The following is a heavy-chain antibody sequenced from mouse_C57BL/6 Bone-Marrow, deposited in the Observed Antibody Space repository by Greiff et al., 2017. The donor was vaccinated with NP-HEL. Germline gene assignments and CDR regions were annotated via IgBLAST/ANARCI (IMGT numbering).Heavy chain of an antibody. CDR2: IWSGGST. CDR3: ARGRWAPYAMDY. V-gene: IGHV2-2*01. J-gene: IGHJ4*01. D-gene: IGHD1-1*02. Sequence: QVQLQQSGPGLVQPSQSLSITCTVSGFSLTSYGVHWVRQSPGKGLEWLGVIWSGGSTDYNAAFISRLSISKDNSKSQVFFKMNSLQADDTAIYYCARGRWAPYAMDYWGQGTSVTVSS. CDR1: GFSLTSYG.